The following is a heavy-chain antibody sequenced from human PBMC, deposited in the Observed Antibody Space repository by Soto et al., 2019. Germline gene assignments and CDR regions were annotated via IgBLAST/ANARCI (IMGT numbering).Heavy chain of an antibody. CDR3: ATLPKGNAFDI. CDR2: ISWNSGSI. V-gene: IGHV3-9*01. CDR1: GFTFDDYA. J-gene: IGHJ3*02. Sequence: GRSLRLSCAASGFTFDDYAMHWVRQAPGKGLEWVSGISWNSGSIGYADSVKGRFTISRDNAKNSLYLQMNSLRAEDTALYYCATLPKGNAFDILGQGKMVTVS.